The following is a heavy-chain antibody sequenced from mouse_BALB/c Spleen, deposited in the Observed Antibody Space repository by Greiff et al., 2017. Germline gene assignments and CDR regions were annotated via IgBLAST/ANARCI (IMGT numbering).Heavy chain of an antibody. CDR3: ARHDYYGNYYAMDY. V-gene: IGHV5-12-2*01. CDR2: ISNGGGST. D-gene: IGHD2-1*01. CDR1: GFTFSSYT. Sequence: EVQVVESGGGLVQPGGSLKLSCAASGFTFSSYTMSWVRQTPEKRLEWVAYISNGGGSTYYPDTVKGRFTISRDNAKNTLYLQMSSLKSEDTAMYYCARHDYYGNYYAMDYWGQGTSVTVSS. J-gene: IGHJ4*01.